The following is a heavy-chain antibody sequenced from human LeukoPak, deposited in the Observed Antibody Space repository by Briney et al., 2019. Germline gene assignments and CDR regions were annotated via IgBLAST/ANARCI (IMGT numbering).Heavy chain of an antibody. Sequence: SQTLSLTCAISGDSVSSHDAAWNWIRQSPSRGLEWLGRTYYRSRWLNDYAVSVKSRITINPDTSKNQFSLHLNSVTPEDTAVYYCARNYRPDFDFWGQGTLVTVSS. CDR3: ARNYRPDFDF. CDR2: TYYRSRWLN. D-gene: IGHD1-7*01. V-gene: IGHV6-1*01. J-gene: IGHJ4*02. CDR1: GDSVSSHDAA.